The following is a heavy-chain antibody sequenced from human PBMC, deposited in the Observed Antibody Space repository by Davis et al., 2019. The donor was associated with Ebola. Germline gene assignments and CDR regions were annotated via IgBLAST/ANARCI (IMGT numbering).Heavy chain of an antibody. J-gene: IGHJ6*04. D-gene: IGHD2-2*01. CDR1: GYTFTGYY. Sequence: AASVKVSCKASGYTFTGYYIHWVRQAPGQGLEWMGRIIPHSGDTNSAQKFQGRVTMTRDTSISTAYMELSRLKSDDTAVYYCARDQDIVVVPAASYGMDVWGKGTTVTVSS. V-gene: IGHV1-2*06. CDR3: ARDQDIVVVPAASYGMDV. CDR2: IIPHSGDT.